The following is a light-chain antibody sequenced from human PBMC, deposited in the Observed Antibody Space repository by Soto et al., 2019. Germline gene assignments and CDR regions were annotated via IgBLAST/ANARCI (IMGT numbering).Light chain of an antibody. Sequence: QSVLTQPPSASGTPGQRVTLSCSGGRSNIGENTVNWYQQFPGMAPKLLIYSNNHRPSGVPDRFTGSKSGAAASLAITGLQSGDEADYYCAAWDDSLSGLVFGGGTKLTVL. CDR2: SNN. CDR1: RSNIGENT. V-gene: IGLV1-44*01. CDR3: AAWDDSLSGLV. J-gene: IGLJ3*02.